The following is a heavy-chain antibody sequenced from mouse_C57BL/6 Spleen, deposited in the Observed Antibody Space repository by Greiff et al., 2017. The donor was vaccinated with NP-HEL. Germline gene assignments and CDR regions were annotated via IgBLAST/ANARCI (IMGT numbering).Heavy chain of an antibody. V-gene: IGHV1-61*01. CDR1: GYTFTSYW. Sequence: VKLQQPGAELVRPGSSVKLSCKASGYTFTSYWMDWVKQRPGQGLEWIGNIYPSDSETHYNQKFKDKATLTVDKSSSTAYMQLSSLTSEDSAVYYCARRNGYYVEGAMDYWGQGTSVTVSS. CDR3: ARRNGYYVEGAMDY. D-gene: IGHD2-3*01. CDR2: IYPSDSET. J-gene: IGHJ4*01.